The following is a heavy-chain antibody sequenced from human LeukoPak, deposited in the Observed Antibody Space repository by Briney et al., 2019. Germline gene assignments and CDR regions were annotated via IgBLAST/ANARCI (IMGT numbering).Heavy chain of an antibody. Sequence: TPSETLSLTCTVSGGSISSGDYYWSWIRQPPGKGLEWIGYIYYSGSTYYNPSLKSRVTISVDTSKNQFSLKLSSVTAADTAVYYCARDANTLNYDSSGHWGQGTLVTVSS. CDR1: GGSISSGDYY. D-gene: IGHD3-22*01. CDR3: ARDANTLNYDSSGH. CDR2: IYYSGST. V-gene: IGHV4-30-4*01. J-gene: IGHJ4*02.